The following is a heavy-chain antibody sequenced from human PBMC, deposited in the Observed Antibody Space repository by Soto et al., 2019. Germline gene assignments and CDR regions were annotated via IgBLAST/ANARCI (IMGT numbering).Heavy chain of an antibody. CDR2: INSDGSST. J-gene: IGHJ6*02. CDR1: GFTFSSYW. V-gene: IGHV3-74*01. D-gene: IGHD3-3*01. Sequence: GGSLRLSCAASGFTFSSYWMHWVLQAPGKGLVWVSRINSDGSSTSYADSVKGRFTISRDNAKNTLYLQMNSLRAEDTAVYYCAREYYDFWSGSLGMDVWGQGTTVTVSS. CDR3: AREYYDFWSGSLGMDV.